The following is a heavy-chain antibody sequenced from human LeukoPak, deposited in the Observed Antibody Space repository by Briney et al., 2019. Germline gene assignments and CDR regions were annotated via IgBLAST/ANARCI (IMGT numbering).Heavy chain of an antibody. CDR1: GGSFSGYY. Sequence: SETLSLTCAVYGGSFSGYYWSWIRQPPGKGLEWIGEINHSGSTNYNPSLKSQVTISVDTSKNQFSLKLSSVTAADTAVYYCARLIAVAGAVDYWGQGTLVTVSS. J-gene: IGHJ4*02. V-gene: IGHV4-34*01. D-gene: IGHD6-19*01. CDR3: ARLIAVAGAVDY. CDR2: INHSGST.